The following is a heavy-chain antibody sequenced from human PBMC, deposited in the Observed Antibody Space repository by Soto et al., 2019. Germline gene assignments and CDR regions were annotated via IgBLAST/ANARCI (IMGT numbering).Heavy chain of an antibody. J-gene: IGHJ4*02. CDR2: ISAYNGNT. CDR3: ARVGSGYSTYYFDY. D-gene: IGHD3-22*01. CDR1: GYTFTSYG. Sequence: GASGKVSCKASGYTFTSYGISWVRQAPGQGLEWMGWISAYNGNTNYAQKLQGRVTMTTDTSTSTAYMELRSLRSDDTAVYYCARVGSGYSTYYFDYWGQGTLVTVSS. V-gene: IGHV1-18*01.